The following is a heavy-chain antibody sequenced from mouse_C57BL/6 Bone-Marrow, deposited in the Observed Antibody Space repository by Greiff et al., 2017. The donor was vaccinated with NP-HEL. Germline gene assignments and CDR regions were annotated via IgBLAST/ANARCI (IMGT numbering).Heavy chain of an antibody. V-gene: IGHV1-69*01. CDR3: ARSTMVTELAY. J-gene: IGHJ3*01. D-gene: IGHD2-2*01. CDR2: IDPSDSYT. CDR1: GYTFTSYW. Sequence: QVQLQQPGAELVMPGASVKLSCKASGYTFTSYWMHWVKQRPGQGLEWIGEIDPSDSYTNYNQKFKGKSTLTVDKSSSTAYMQLSSLTSEDSAVYYCARSTMVTELAYWGQGTLVTVSA.